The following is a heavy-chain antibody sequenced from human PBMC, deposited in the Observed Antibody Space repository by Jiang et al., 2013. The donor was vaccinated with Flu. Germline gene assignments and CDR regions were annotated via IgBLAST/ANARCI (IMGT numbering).Heavy chain of an antibody. V-gene: IGHV3-11*01. CDR2: ISSSGSTI. D-gene: IGHD6-13*01. CDR1: GFTFSDYY. J-gene: IGHJ5*02. CDR3: ARDSAGYSSSWYNWFDP. Sequence: AASGFTFSDYYMSWIRQAPGKGLEWVSYISSSGSTIYYADSVKGRFTISRDNAKNSLYLQMNSLRAEDTAVYYCARDSAGYSSSWYNWFDPWGQGTLVTVSS.